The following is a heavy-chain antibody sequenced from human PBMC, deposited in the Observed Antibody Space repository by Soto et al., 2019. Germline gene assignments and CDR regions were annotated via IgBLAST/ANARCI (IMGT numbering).Heavy chain of an antibody. CDR2: IYQSGRT. CDR3: ARHNGPLYVGYYYDMDV. D-gene: IGHD3-16*01. V-gene: IGHV4-30-2*01. CDR1: GDSISSVGYS. Sequence: PSETLSLTCSVSGDSISSVGYSWNWIRQPPGKGLEWIAYIYQSGRTFYNPSLKSRVTMSVDKSRNLFSLELTSVTAADTAVYYCARHNGPLYVGYYYDMDVWAQGTTVTVSS. J-gene: IGHJ6*02.